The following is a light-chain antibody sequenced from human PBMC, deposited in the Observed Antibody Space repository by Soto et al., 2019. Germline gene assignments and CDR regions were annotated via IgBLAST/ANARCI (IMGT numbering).Light chain of an antibody. CDR3: VSYTSGSTI. CDR1: SSDVGGYNY. V-gene: IGLV2-14*03. J-gene: IGLJ2*01. Sequence: QSALTQPASVSGSPGQSISISCTGTSSDVGGYNYVSWYQHHPGKAPKLIIYDVTNRPSGVSNRFSGSKSGNTASLSISGLQAEDEAEYYCVSYTSGSTIFGGGTKLTVL. CDR2: DVT.